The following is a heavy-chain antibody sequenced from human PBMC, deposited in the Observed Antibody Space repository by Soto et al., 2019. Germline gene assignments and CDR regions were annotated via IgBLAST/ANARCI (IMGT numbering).Heavy chain of an antibody. CDR1: GFTFSHYG. Sequence: QVQLVESGGGVVQPGRSLRLSCAATGFTFSHYGMHWVRQAPGKGLEWVAVIWYDGSNKYYADSVKGRCTISRDNSKNAVLLEMRSLRDEDTAVYYCATNWGALSQSYYGMDVWGQGTTVTVSS. D-gene: IGHD7-27*01. V-gene: IGHV3-33*01. CDR2: IWYDGSNK. CDR3: ATNWGALSQSYYGMDV. J-gene: IGHJ6*02.